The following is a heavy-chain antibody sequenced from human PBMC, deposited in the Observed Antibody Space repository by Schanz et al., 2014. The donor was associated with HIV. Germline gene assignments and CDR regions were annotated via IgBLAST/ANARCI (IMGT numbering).Heavy chain of an antibody. V-gene: IGHV3-21*01. Sequence: EVQLVESGGGLVQPGGSLRLSCAASGFTFSSYAMSWVRQAPGKGLEWVSSIDSSSSYKYYADSVKGRFTISRDNAKNSLYLQMNTLRAEDTAVYYCAKDRNGYNQPIESWGHGTLVSVSS. CDR2: IDSSSSYK. D-gene: IGHD5-18*01. J-gene: IGHJ5*01. CDR1: GFTFSSYA. CDR3: AKDRNGYNQPIES.